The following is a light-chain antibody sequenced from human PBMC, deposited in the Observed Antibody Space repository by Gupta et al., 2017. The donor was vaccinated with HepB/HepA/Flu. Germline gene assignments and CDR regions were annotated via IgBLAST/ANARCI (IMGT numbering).Light chain of an antibody. CDR1: SSNIGSNY. CDR2: RNN. CDR3: AAWDDSLSAL. V-gene: IGLV1-47*01. Sequence: QSVLTQPPSASGTPGQRVTISCSGSSSNIGSNYVYWYQQLPGTAPKLLIDRNNRRPSGVPDRFSGSKSGTSASPAISGLRSEDDAYYYCAAWDDSLSALFGGGTKLTVL. J-gene: IGLJ2*01.